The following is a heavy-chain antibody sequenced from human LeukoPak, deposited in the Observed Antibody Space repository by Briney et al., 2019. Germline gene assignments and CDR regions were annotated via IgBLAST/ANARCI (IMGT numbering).Heavy chain of an antibody. CDR3: ARDLRIHYYDSSGYYYPFDY. CDR2: INPNSGGT. D-gene: IGHD3-22*01. Sequence: ASVKVSCKASGYTFTSYAMNWVRQAPGQGLEWMGWINPNSGGTNYAQKFQGRVTMTRDTSISTAYMELSRLRSDDTAVYYCARDLRIHYYDSSGYYYPFDYWGQGTLVTVSS. CDR1: GYTFTSYA. V-gene: IGHV1-2*02. J-gene: IGHJ4*02.